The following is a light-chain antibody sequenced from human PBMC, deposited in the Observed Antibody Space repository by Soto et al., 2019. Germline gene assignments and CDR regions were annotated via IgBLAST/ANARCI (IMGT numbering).Light chain of an antibody. CDR2: AAS. Sequence: DIQMTQPPSSLSASVGDRVTITCRASQSIGRSLNWYQQKPGKVPKLLIYAASSLQSGVPSKFSGSGSGTDFTLTISSLHAEDFATYYCQQNDKIPYTFGQGTKLEMK. CDR3: QQNDKIPYT. V-gene: IGKV1-39*01. J-gene: IGKJ2*01. CDR1: QSIGRS.